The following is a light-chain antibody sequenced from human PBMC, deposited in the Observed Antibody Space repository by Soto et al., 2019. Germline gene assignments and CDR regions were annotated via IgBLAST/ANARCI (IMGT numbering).Light chain of an antibody. V-gene: IGLV1-40*01. J-gene: IGLJ3*02. CDR2: ANI. CDR3: QSYDSSLSGVV. CDR1: SSNIGAGYD. Sequence: QSVLTQPPSVSRTPGQRVTISCTGSSSNIGAGYDVHWYQQLPGTAPKLVIYANINRPSGVPDRFSGSRSGTSASLAITGLQAEDEGDYYCQSYDSSLSGVVFGGGTQLTVL.